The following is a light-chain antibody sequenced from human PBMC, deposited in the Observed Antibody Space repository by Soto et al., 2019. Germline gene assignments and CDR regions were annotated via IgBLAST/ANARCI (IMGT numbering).Light chain of an antibody. CDR3: SSYTSSSTLDV. CDR2: EVN. J-gene: IGLJ1*01. V-gene: IGLV2-14*01. CDR1: SSDVGGYTY. Sequence: QSVLTQPASVSGSPRQSITISCTGASSDVGGYTYVSWYQQHPGKAPKLMIYEVNNRPSGVSNRFSGSKSGNTASLTISGLQAEDEADYYCSSYTSSSTLDVFGTGTKVTV.